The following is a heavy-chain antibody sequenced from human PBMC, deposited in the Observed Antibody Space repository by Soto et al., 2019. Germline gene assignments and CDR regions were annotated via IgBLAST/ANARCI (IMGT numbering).Heavy chain of an antibody. D-gene: IGHD2-2*01. CDR3: ARDRAYCSSTSCYYFDP. V-gene: IGHV4-59*01. CDR2: IYYSGST. J-gene: IGHJ5*02. CDR1: GGSISSYY. Sequence: SETLSPTCTVSGGSISSYYWSWIRQPPGKGLEWIGYIYYSGSTNYNPSLKSRVTISVDTSKNQFSLKLSSVTAADTAVYYCARDRAYCSSTSCYYFDPWGQGTLVTVSS.